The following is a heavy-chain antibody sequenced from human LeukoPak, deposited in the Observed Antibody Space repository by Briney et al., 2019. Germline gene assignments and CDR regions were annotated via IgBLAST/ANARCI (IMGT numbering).Heavy chain of an antibody. CDR1: GFPFSTYG. CDR3: ARDPWAAAAVLYYFDY. D-gene: IGHD6-13*01. J-gene: IGHJ4*02. V-gene: IGHV3-30*03. CDR2: MSYDGSNK. Sequence: GGSLRLSCAASGFPFSTYGMHWVRQAPGKGLEWVAIMSYDGSNKHYADSVKGRFTISRDNSKNTLYLQMNSLRAEDTAVYYCARDPWAAAAVLYYFDYWGQGTLVTVSS.